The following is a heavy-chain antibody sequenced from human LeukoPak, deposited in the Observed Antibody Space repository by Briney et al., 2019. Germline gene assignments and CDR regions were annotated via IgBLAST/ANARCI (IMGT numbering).Heavy chain of an antibody. V-gene: IGHV3-7*01. Sequence: GGSLRLSCAASGFTFSSYWMSWVRQAPGKGLEWVANIKQDGSEKYYVDSVKGRFTISRDNAKNSLYLQMNSLETDDTAVYYCAKDSYSKGDYWGQGTLVTVSS. CDR1: GFTFSSYW. D-gene: IGHD4-11*01. CDR2: IKQDGSEK. CDR3: AKDSYSKGDY. J-gene: IGHJ4*02.